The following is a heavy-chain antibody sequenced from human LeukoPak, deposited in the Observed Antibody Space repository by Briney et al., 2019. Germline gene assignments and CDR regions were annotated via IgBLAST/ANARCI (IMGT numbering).Heavy chain of an antibody. V-gene: IGHV4-59*01. J-gene: IGHJ6*03. CDR2: IYYSGST. Sequence: PSETLSLTCTVSGGSISSYYWSWIRQPPGKGLEWIGYIYYSGSTNYNPSLKSRVTISVDTSKNQFSLKLSSVTAADTAVYYCARDVGSGYMDVWGKGTTVTVSS. D-gene: IGHD1-26*01. CDR1: GGSISSYY. CDR3: ARDVGSGYMDV.